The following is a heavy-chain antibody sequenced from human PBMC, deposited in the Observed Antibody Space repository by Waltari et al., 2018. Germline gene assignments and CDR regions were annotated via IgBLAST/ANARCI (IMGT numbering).Heavy chain of an antibody. V-gene: IGHV4-59*11. J-gene: IGHJ2*01. CDR2: IYYSGST. D-gene: IGHD3-22*01. CDR1: GASIRSHY. CDR3: AREGYYDSISNWYFDL. Sequence: QVQLQESGPGLVKPSATLSLTSPVSGASIRSHYWSWIRQTPGKGLEWIGYIYYSGSTNYNPSLKSRVTISVDTSKNQFSLKLSSVTAADTAVYYCAREGYYDSISNWYFDLWGRGTLVTVSS.